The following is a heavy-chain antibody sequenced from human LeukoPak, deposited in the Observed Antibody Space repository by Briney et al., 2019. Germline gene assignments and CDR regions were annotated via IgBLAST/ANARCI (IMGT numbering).Heavy chain of an antibody. Sequence: GASVKVSCKASGYTFTSYAMNWVRQAPGQGLEWMGWMNPNSGNTGYAQKFRGRVTMTRNTSISTAYMELSSLRSEDTAVYYCARGRRDTAPVDWGQGTLVTVSS. CDR3: ARGRRDTAPVD. J-gene: IGHJ4*02. CDR2: MNPNSGNT. V-gene: IGHV1-8*02. CDR1: GYTFTSYA. D-gene: IGHD5-18*01.